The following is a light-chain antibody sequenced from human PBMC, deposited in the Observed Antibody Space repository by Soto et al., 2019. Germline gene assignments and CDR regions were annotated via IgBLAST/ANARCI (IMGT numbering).Light chain of an antibody. Sequence: DIQLTQSPSTLSASVGDRITITCRASQSIGTWLAWYQHRPGEGPKLLIHDASSLESGVPSRFSGSGSATECSLTISSLESGDSGTYHCQQYATYAPSTFGQGTKVEIK. CDR1: QSIGTW. CDR3: QQYATYAPST. V-gene: IGKV1-5*01. CDR2: DAS. J-gene: IGKJ1*01.